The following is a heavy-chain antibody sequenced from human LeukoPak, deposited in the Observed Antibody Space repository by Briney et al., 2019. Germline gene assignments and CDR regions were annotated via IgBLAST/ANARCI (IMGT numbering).Heavy chain of an antibody. CDR3: ARTGDFGTGWFDP. CDR1: GGTFSSYA. CDR2: IIPIFGTA. J-gene: IGHJ5*02. Sequence: SVKVSCKASGGTFSSYAISWVRQAPGQGLEWMGGIIPIFGTANYAQRFQGRVTITTDESTSTAYMELSSLRSEDTAVYYCARTGDFGTGWFDPWGQGTLVTVSS. D-gene: IGHD4-17*01. V-gene: IGHV1-69*05.